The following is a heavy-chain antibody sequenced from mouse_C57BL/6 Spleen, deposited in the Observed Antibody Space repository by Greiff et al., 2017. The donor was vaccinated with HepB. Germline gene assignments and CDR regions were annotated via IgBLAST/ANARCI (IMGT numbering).Heavy chain of an antibody. J-gene: IGHJ2*01. V-gene: IGHV1-64*01. CDR3: AREDILGGGY. D-gene: IGHD4-1*01. Sequence: QVQLQQPGAELVKPGASVKLSCKASGYTFTSHWMHWVKQRPGQGLEWIGMIHPNSGSTNYNEKFKRKATLTVDKSSSTAYMQLSSLTSEDSAVYYCAREDILGGGYWGQGTTLTVSS. CDR2: IHPNSGST. CDR1: GYTFTSHW.